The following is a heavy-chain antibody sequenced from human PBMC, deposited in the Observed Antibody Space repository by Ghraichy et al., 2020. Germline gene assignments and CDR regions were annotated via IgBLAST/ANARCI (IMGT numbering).Heavy chain of an antibody. D-gene: IGHD6-25*01. CDR1: GGSISSYY. CDR2: IYYSGST. V-gene: IGHV4-59*01. J-gene: IGHJ5*02. Sequence: SETLSLTCTVSGGSISSYYWSWIRQPPGKGLEWIGYIYYSGSTNYNPSLKSRVTISVDTSKNQFSLKLSSVTAADTAVYYCARSYSSVGWFDPWGQGTLVTVSS. CDR3: ARSYSSVGWFDP.